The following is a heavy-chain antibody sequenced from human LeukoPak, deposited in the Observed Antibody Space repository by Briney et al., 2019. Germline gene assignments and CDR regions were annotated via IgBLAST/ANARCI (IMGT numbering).Heavy chain of an antibody. D-gene: IGHD2-15*01. J-gene: IGHJ5*02. CDR2: INHSGST. CDR3: ARHLGVVVAAKSFTRFDP. V-gene: IGHV4-34*01. CDR1: GGSFSGYY. Sequence: PSETLSLTGAGYGGSFSGYYWSWIRQPPGKGLEWIGEINHSGSTNYNPSLKSRVTISVDTSKNQFSLKLSSVTAADRAVYYCARHLGVVVAAKSFTRFDPWGQGTLVTVSS.